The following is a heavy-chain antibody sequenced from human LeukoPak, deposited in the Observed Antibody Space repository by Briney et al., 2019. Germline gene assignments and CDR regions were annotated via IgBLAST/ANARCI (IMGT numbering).Heavy chain of an antibody. CDR2: IYTSGST. Sequence: SETLSLTCAVSGGSISSSNWWSWVRQPPGKGLEWIGRIYTSGSTTYNPSLKSRITISVDTSKNQFSLRLSSVTAADTAVYYCARESVVVVPAAPPHYYFYMDVWGKGTTVTISS. V-gene: IGHV4-4*02. CDR3: ARESVVVVPAAPPHYYFYMDV. D-gene: IGHD2-2*01. CDR1: GGSISSSNW. J-gene: IGHJ6*03.